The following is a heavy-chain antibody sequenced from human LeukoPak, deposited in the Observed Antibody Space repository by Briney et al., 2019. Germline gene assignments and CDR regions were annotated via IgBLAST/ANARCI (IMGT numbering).Heavy chain of an antibody. J-gene: IGHJ4*02. D-gene: IGHD6-19*01. CDR1: GYTFTSYG. Sequence: ASVKVSCKASGYTFTSYGISWVRQAPGQGLEWMGWISAYNGNTNYAQKLQGRVTMTTDTSTSTAYMELRSLRSDDTAVYYCAREAIAVAGSTEFDYWGQGTLVTVSS. CDR2: ISAYNGNT. CDR3: AREAIAVAGSTEFDY. V-gene: IGHV1-18*01.